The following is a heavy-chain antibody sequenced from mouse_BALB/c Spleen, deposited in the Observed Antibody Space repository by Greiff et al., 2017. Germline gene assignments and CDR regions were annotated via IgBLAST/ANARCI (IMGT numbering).Heavy chain of an antibody. V-gene: IGHV1-80*01. Sequence: VQLQQSGAELVRPGSSVKISCKASGYAFSSYWMNWVKQRPGQGLEWIGQIYPGDGDTNYNGKFKGKATLTADKSSSTAYMQLSSLTSEDSAVYFCTMITTDWYFDVWGAGTTVTVSS. CDR2: IYPGDGDT. D-gene: IGHD2-4*01. CDR1: GYAFSSYW. J-gene: IGHJ1*01. CDR3: TMITTDWYFDV.